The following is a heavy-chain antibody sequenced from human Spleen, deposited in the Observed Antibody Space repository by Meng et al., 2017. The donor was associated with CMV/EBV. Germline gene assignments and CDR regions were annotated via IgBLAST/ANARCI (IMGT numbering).Heavy chain of an antibody. V-gene: IGHV3-23*01. CDR2: ISASEGST. J-gene: IGHJ5*01. CDR1: VDTFNSYA. D-gene: IGHD4/OR15-4a*01. Sequence: ASVDTFNSYAMSWVRQAPGKGLEWVSGISASEGSTYYADSVKGRFTISRDNSKNTLYLQMNSLRAGDTAVYYCAKDDYNSSPRRFDSWGQGTLVTVSS. CDR3: AKDDYNSSPRRFDS.